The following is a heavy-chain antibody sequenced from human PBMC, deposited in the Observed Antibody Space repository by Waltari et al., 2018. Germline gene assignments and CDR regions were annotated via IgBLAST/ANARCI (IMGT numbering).Heavy chain of an antibody. J-gene: IGHJ4*02. D-gene: IGHD5-18*01. Sequence: QVQLVQSGVEVKKPGASVKVSCKASGYTFTSYALHWVRQAPGQRLEWMGWINAGNGNTKYSQKFQGRVTITRDTSASTAYMELSSLRSEDTAVYYCARDVDVDTAMAFGYWGQGTLVTVSS. CDR1: GYTFTSYA. CDR2: INAGNGNT. CDR3: ARDVDVDTAMAFGY. V-gene: IGHV1-3*01.